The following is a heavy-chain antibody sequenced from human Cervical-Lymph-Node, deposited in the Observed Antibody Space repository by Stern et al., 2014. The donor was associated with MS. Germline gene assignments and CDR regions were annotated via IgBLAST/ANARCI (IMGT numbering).Heavy chain of an antibody. CDR3: AHEDTAMVMGY. CDR2: IYLDDDK. V-gene: IGHV2-5*02. D-gene: IGHD5-18*01. J-gene: IGHJ4*02. CDR1: GFSLRTNGVA. Sequence: QVTLRESGPTLVKPTETLRLTCTFSGFSLRTNGVAVGWIRQTPGKALEFLALIYLDDDKRYSPSLKSRITITKDTSKNQVVLTMTNMDPVDTATYYCAHEDTAMVMGYWGQGTLVTVSS.